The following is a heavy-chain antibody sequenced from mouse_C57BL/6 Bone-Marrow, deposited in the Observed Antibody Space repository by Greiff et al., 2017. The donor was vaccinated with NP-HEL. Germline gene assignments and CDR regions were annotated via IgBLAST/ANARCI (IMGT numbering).Heavy chain of an antibody. CDR2: ISNGGGST. CDR1: GFTFSDYY. D-gene: IGHD2-4*01. V-gene: IGHV5-12*01. Sequence: EVKLMESGGGLVQPGGSLKLSCAASGFTFSDYYMYWVRQTPEKRLEWVAYISNGGGSTYYPDTVKGRFTISIDNATNTLYLQMSRLKSEDTAMYYCARGDYPWFAYWGQGTLVTVSA. CDR3: ARGDYPWFAY. J-gene: IGHJ3*01.